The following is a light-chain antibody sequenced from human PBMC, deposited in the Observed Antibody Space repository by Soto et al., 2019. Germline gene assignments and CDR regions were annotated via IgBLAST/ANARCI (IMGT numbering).Light chain of an antibody. Sequence: EIVLTQSPATLSLSPGERATLSCRASQSVSRYLAWYQQKPGQAPRLLIYDASNRATGIPARFSGSGSGTDFTLTISSLEPEDFAVYYCQQYYNWRTFGQGTKVDIK. CDR1: QSVSRY. J-gene: IGKJ1*01. V-gene: IGKV3-11*01. CDR3: QQYYNWRT. CDR2: DAS.